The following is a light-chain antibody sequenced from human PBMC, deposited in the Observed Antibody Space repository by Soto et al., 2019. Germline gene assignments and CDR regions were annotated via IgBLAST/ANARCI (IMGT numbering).Light chain of an antibody. V-gene: IGKV1-39*01. CDR2: AVS. CDR3: QQSSAVPYT. J-gene: IGKJ2*01. CDR1: PDISHY. Sequence: DVQMTQSPSSLFASIGDRVTLTCRSSPDISHYLNWYQQRPGKAPTVLIYAVSVLQDGVPSRFSGAESGTDVSLIISSLQREDSATYFCQQSSAVPYTFGRGTKL.